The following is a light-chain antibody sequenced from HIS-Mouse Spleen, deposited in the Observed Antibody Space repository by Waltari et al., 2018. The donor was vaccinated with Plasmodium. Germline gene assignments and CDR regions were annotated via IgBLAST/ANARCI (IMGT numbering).Light chain of an antibody. CDR1: KLGAKY. J-gene: IGLJ3*02. CDR3: QAWDSSTWV. CDR2: QDS. Sequence: SYELTQPPSVSVSPGQTASITCSGDKLGAKYACWYQQKPGQSPVLVIYQDSKRPSGIHERVSGSDSGKTATLTISGTQAMDEADYYGQAWDSSTWVFGGGTKLTVL. V-gene: IGLV3-1*01.